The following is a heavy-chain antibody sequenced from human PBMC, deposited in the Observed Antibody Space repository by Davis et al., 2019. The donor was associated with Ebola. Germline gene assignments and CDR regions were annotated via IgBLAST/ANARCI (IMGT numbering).Heavy chain of an antibody. CDR1: GYSFTNYW. CDR2: IYPGDSDT. V-gene: IGHV5-51*01. J-gene: IGHJ6*02. CDR3: ATSTGTTRAYYYYGMDV. Sequence: GESLKISCQASGYSFTNYWIAWVRQMPGKGLEWMGIIYPGDSDTRYSPSFQGQVTISADKSISTAYLQWSSLKASDTAMYYCATSTGTTRAYYYYGMDVWGQGTTVTVSS. D-gene: IGHD1-1*01.